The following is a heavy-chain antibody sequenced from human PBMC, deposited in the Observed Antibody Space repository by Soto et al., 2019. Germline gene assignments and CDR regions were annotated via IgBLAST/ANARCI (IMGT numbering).Heavy chain of an antibody. D-gene: IGHD5-18*01. CDR1: GFTFSSFD. CDR2: ISYDGSNK. Sequence: QVQLVESGGGVVQPGRSLRLSCAASGFTFSSFDMHWVRQAPGKGLEWVAVISYDGSNKYYADSVKGRFTISRDNSKNTLFLQMHSLRAQDTAVYYCAKPVQLWLYYFDFWGQGTLVTVSS. V-gene: IGHV3-30*18. J-gene: IGHJ4*02. CDR3: AKPVQLWLYYFDF.